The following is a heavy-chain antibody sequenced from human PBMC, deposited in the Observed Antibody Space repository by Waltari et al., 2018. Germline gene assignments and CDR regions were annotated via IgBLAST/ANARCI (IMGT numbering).Heavy chain of an antibody. D-gene: IGHD2-21*01. J-gene: IGHJ6*02. CDR3: ATDTGALWMDV. CDR1: EYTFASSY. V-gene: IGHV1-46*01. CDR2: INPSGGST. Sequence: QVQLVQSGAEVKQPGASVKLSCKTSEYTFASSYVHWVRQAPGQGLEWMGIINPSGGSTIYAQRFQGRVTMTRDTSTSTVYMELSSLKSEDTAVYYCATDTGALWMDVWGQGTTVTVSS.